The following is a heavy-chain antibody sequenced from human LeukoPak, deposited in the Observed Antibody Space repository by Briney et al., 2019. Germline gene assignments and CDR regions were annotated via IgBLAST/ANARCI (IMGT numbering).Heavy chain of an antibody. J-gene: IGHJ4*02. V-gene: IGHV1-69*13. D-gene: IGHD6-13*01. CDR1: GGTFSSYA. CDR3: ASMYSSRWRGNFDY. CDR2: IIPIFGTA. Sequence: ASVKVSCKASGGTFSSYAISWVRQAPGQGLEWMGGIIPIFGTANYAQKFQGRVTITADESTSTAYMELSSLRSEDTAVYYCASMYSSRWRGNFDYWGQGTLVTVSS.